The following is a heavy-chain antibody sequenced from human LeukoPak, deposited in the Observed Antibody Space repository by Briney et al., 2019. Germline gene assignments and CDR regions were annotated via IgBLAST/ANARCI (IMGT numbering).Heavy chain of an antibody. V-gene: IGHV1-8*01. CDR2: MNPNSGNT. J-gene: IGHJ6*03. Sequence: ASVKVSCKASGYTFTSYDINWVRQATGQGLEWMGWMNPNSGNTGYAQKFQGRVTMTRNTSISTAYMELSSLRSADTAVYYCARGRRYCSSTSCYLDYYYYMDVWGKGTTVTVSS. CDR1: GYTFTSYD. D-gene: IGHD2-2*01. CDR3: ARGRRYCSSTSCYLDYYYYMDV.